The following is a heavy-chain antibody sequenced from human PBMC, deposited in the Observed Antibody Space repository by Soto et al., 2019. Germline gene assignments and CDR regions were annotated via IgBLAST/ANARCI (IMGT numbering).Heavy chain of an antibody. V-gene: IGHV1-69*06. Sequence: QVQLVQSGAEVRKPGSSVRLSCKVSGGTFNRDGITWVRQAPGQGLEWMGAIIPILGTVKFAQKFQGRVTLTADKSKDTAYMDLSSMRSEDTAVYYCARLRHSRATSMPDVDSWGQASLVTVSS. CDR1: GGTFNRDG. D-gene: IGHD1-1*01. CDR3: ARLRHSRATSMPDVDS. J-gene: IGHJ4*02. CDR2: IIPILGTV.